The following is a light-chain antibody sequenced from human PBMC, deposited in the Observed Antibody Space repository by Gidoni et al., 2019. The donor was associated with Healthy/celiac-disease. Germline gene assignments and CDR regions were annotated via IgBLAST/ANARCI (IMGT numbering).Light chain of an antibody. Sequence: HSVLPQPPSLSGAPAPRVTISCTGSSPNIGAGYDVHWYQQLPGTAPKLLIYGNSNRPSGVPDRFSGSKSGTSASLAITGLQAEDEADYYCQSYDSSLSGSKVFGGGTKLTVL. CDR2: GNS. CDR3: QSYDSSLSGSKV. V-gene: IGLV1-40*01. J-gene: IGLJ2*01. CDR1: SPNIGAGYD.